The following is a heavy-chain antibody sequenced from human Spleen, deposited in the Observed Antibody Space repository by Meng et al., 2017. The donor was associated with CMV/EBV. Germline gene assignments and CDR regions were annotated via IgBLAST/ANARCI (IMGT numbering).Heavy chain of an antibody. J-gene: IGHJ4*02. V-gene: IGHV1-46*01. Sequence: ASVKVSCKASGYTFTSYYMHWVRQAPGQGLEWMGIINPSGGSTSYAQKFQGRVTMTRDTSISTAYMELSRLRSDDTAVYYCARGEEPYDSSGYYYGWGQGTLVTVSS. CDR1: GYTFTSYY. CDR2: INPSGGST. CDR3: ARGEEPYDSSGYYYG. D-gene: IGHD3-22*01.